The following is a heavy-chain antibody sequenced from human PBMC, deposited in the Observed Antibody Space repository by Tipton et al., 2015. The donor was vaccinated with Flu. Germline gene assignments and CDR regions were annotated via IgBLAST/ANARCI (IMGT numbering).Heavy chain of an antibody. D-gene: IGHD6-19*01. CDR1: GDSIRNDYF. CDR2: IHRSGST. Sequence: TLSLTCAVSGDSIRNDYFWGWIRQPPGKGLEWIATIHRSGSTKYNPSLKSRVTISVDTSKNQFYLEMRSVTAADTAVYYCARGSGEINIYLDSWGQGILVTVSS. V-gene: IGHV4-38-2*01. J-gene: IGHJ4*02. CDR3: ARGSGEINIYLDS.